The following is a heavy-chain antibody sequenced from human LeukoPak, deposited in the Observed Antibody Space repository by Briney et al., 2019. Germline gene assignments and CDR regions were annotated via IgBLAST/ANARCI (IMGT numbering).Heavy chain of an antibody. CDR2: ICHNGNI. CDR1: GDSISGSSYY. CDR3: ARHDRRTGSHFDY. D-gene: IGHD1-14*01. V-gene: IGHV4-39*01. Sequence: SETLSLTCTVSGDSISGSSYYWGWIRRPPGEGLEWSGSICHNGNIYYNPTLKSRVSISVDTSKNQFSLKLSSVTAADTAVYYCARHDRRTGSHFDYWGQGTLVTFSS. J-gene: IGHJ4*02.